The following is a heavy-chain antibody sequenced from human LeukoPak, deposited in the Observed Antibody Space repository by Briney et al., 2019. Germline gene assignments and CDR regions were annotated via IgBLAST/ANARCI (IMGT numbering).Heavy chain of an antibody. CDR3: ARTLGGRAAAGTDY. Sequence: GSLRLSCAASGFTFSSYWMSWVRQAPGKGLEWVANIKQDGSEKYYVDSVKGRFTISRDNAKNSLYLQMNSLRAEDTAVYYCARTLGGRAAAGTDYWGQGTLVTVSS. D-gene: IGHD6-13*01. CDR1: GFTFSSYW. CDR2: IKQDGSEK. J-gene: IGHJ4*02. V-gene: IGHV3-7*03.